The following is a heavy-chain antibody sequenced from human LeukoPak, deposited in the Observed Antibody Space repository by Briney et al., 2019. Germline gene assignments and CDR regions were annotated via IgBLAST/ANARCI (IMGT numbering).Heavy chain of an antibody. Sequence: PGGSLRLSCAASGLTFSSYAMSWVRQAPGKGLEWVSGINWNGGSTGYADSVKGRFTISRDNAKNSLYLQMNSLRAGDTAVYYCAKGSGWEQSYYYYYMDVWGKGTTVTISS. CDR1: GLTFSSYA. J-gene: IGHJ6*03. CDR3: AKGSGWEQSYYYYYMDV. V-gene: IGHV3-20*04. D-gene: IGHD1-26*01. CDR2: INWNGGST.